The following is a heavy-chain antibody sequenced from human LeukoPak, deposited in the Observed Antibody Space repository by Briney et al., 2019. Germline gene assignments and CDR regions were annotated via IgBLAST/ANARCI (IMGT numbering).Heavy chain of an antibody. CDR2: IYYSGST. CDR1: GGSISSGDYY. J-gene: IGHJ2*01. D-gene: IGHD4-11*01. CDR3: ATDYSNHAYWYFNL. V-gene: IGHV4-30-4*02. Sequence: SETLSLTCTVSGGSISSGDYYWSWIRQPPGTGLEWIGYIYYSGSTYYNPSLKSRVTISVDTSKNQFSLKLSSVTAADTAVYYCATDYSNHAYWYFNLWGRGTLVTVSS.